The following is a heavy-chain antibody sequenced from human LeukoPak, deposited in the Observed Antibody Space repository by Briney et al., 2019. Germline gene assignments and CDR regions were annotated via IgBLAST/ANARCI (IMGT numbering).Heavy chain of an antibody. D-gene: IGHD5-24*01. J-gene: IGHJ4*02. Sequence: GGSLRLSCAASGFTVSSNYMSWVRQAPGKGLEWVSVTYSNGRTYYADSVKGRFTISRDISKNTLYLQMNSLRPEDTAVYYCAKDDAWLQYGNWGRGTLVTVSS. CDR2: TYSNGRT. V-gene: IGHV3-53*01. CDR3: AKDDAWLQYGN. CDR1: GFTVSSNY.